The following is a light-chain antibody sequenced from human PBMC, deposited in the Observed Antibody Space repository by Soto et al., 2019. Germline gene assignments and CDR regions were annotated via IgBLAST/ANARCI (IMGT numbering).Light chain of an antibody. Sequence: DIHLTQSPSSLSASVGDSVTISCRASQNIQHYLHWYQQKPGSAPNLLIYSASSLQNGVPSRFSGSGSGTDFTLTISGLQHDDFATYYWQQSFSQNTFGQGTRVEIQ. CDR3: QQSFSQNT. CDR2: SAS. V-gene: IGKV1-39*01. J-gene: IGKJ2*01. CDR1: QNIQHY.